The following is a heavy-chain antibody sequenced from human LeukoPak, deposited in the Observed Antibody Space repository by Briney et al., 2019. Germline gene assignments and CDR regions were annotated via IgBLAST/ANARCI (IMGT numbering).Heavy chain of an antibody. J-gene: IGHJ4*02. CDR3: ARFFYYDASRPPF. CDR1: GFTFSNYA. D-gene: IGHD3-16*01. Sequence: PGGSLRLSCAASGFTFSNYALHWVRQAPGKGLEYVSAISSNGDATFYANSVKGRFTISRDNSKNTLYLQMGSLRAEDTAVYYCARFFYYDASRPPFWGQGTLVAVSS. V-gene: IGHV3-64*01. CDR2: ISSNGDAT.